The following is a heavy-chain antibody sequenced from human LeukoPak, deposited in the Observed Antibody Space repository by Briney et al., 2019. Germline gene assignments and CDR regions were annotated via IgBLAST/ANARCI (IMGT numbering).Heavy chain of an antibody. J-gene: IGHJ6*02. Sequence: APVKVSCKASGYTFSSYDINWVRQATGQGLEWMGWVNPNSGNTGYAQKLQGRVTMTRNTSISTAYMELSSLRSEDTAVYYCARGVPAAYYYYGMDVWGQGTTVTVSS. V-gene: IGHV1-8*01. D-gene: IGHD2-2*01. CDR2: VNPNSGNT. CDR1: GYTFSSYD. CDR3: ARGVPAAYYYYGMDV.